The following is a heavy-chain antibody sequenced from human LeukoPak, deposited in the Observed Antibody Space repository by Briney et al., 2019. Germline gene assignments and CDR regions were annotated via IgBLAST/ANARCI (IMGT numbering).Heavy chain of an antibody. J-gene: IGHJ4*02. V-gene: IGHV1-8*01. D-gene: IGHD5-24*01. Sequence: ASVKVSCKASGYTFTSYDINWVRQATGQGLEWMGWMNPSSGHTGYAQNFQGRVTMTGSTSISTAYMELSSLRSEDTAVYYCVRSTGWDGYNFMTWWGQGTLVTVSS. CDR3: VRSTGWDGYNFMTW. CDR2: MNPSSGHT. CDR1: GYTFTSYD.